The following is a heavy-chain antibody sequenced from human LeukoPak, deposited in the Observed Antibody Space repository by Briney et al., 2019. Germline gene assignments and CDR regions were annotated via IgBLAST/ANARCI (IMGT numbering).Heavy chain of an antibody. CDR1: GFTFSTYW. Sequence: GGSLRLSCAASGFTFSTYWMSWVRQAPGKGLEWVANIRQDGSKIYYVDSVKGRFTISRDNAKNSLYLQMNSLRAEDTAVYYCARVYYYYYMDVWGKGTTVTVSS. V-gene: IGHV3-7*01. CDR2: IRQDGSKI. J-gene: IGHJ6*03. CDR3: ARVYYYYYMDV.